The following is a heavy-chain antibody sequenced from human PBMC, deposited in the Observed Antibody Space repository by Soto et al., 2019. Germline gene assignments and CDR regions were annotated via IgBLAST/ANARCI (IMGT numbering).Heavy chain of an antibody. V-gene: IGHV1-69*10. CDR1: GDNFKKNV. D-gene: IGHD3-10*01. J-gene: IGHJ6*02. Sequence: ASVKVTCKTSGDNFKKNVFTWVRLAPGQGLEWMGGTIPALGKTHYIEKFQGRVTITVDDATRTVYMEVRDMTSEDTAIYYCARGSFRPSAMDVWGQGTTVTVSS. CDR2: TIPALGKT. CDR3: ARGSFRPSAMDV.